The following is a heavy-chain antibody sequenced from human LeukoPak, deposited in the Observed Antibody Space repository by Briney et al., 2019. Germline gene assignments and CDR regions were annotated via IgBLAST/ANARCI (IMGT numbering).Heavy chain of an antibody. J-gene: IGHJ5*02. D-gene: IGHD5-24*01. CDR1: GDSLRTNNYF. CDR2: ISYNGIT. V-gene: IGHV4-39*01. CDR3: ARRNGHTWDVGNWFDP. Sequence: SETLSLTCSLSGDSLRTNNYFWAWLRQPPGMGLEWIGSISYNGITYYNPFLTSRAVVSVDTSKNQFSLNLNSVTAADTAVYYCARRNGHTWDVGNWFDPWGQGTLVTVSS.